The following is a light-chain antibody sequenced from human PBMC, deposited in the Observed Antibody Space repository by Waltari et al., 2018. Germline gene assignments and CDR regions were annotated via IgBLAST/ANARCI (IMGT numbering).Light chain of an antibody. CDR1: QGISNY. Sequence: DIQMTQSPSSLPASVGARVTPTCRASQGISNYFAWYQQKTGKVPKLLIYAASTLQSGVPSRFSGSGSGTDFTLTISSLQPEDVATYYCQKYNSAPRTFHQGTKVEIK. CDR2: AAS. V-gene: IGKV1-27*01. CDR3: QKYNSAPRT. J-gene: IGKJ1*01.